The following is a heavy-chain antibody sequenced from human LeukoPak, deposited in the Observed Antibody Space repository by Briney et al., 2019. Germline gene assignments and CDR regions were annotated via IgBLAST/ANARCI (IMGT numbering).Heavy chain of an antibody. J-gene: IGHJ5*02. V-gene: IGHV3-48*03. CDR2: ISSGGSTI. Sequence: PGGSLRLSCAAPGFTFSSHEMNWVRQPPGKGLEWVSYISSGGSTIYYADSVKGRFTVSRDNAKNSLYLQMNSLRAEDTALYYCARDVWFDPWGQGTLVTVSS. CDR1: GFTFSSHE. CDR3: ARDVWFDP.